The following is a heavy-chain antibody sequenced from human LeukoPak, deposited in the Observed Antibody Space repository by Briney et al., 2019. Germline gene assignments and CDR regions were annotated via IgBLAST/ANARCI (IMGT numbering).Heavy chain of an antibody. J-gene: IGHJ3*02. CDR2: IRYDGSNK. CDR1: GXTFSSYG. D-gene: IGHD3-16*02. CDR3: AKLYDYVWGSYRSYDAFDI. V-gene: IGHV3-30*02. Sequence: GGSLRXXCAXSGXTFSSYGMHWVRQAPGKGLAWVAFIRYDGSNKYYADSVKGRFTISRDNSKNTLYLQMNSLRAEDTAVYYCAKLYDYVWGSYRSYDAFDIWGQGTMVTVSS.